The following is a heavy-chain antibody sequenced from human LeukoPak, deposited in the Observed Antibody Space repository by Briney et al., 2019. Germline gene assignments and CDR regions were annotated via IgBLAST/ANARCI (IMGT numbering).Heavy chain of an antibody. CDR1: GYTFTGHY. J-gene: IGHJ6*03. D-gene: IGHD6-19*01. V-gene: IGHV1-2*02. CDR2: IYPTSGDI. Sequence: GASVKVSCKASGYTFTGHYMHWVRQAPGQGLDWIGWIYPTSGDIDYSHIFECRVTMTRDTSTSTAYMELSRLRSDDTAVYYCARAAIAVAGDYHYPYMDVWGKGTTVTVSS. CDR3: ARAAIAVAGDYHYPYMDV.